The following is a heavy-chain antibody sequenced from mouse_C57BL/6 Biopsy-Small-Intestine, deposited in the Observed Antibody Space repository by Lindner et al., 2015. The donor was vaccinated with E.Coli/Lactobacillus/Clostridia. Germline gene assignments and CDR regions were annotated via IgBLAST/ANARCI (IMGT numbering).Heavy chain of an antibody. Sequence: VQLQESGAELVRPGASVKLSCTASGFNIKDDYMHWVKQRPEQGLEWIGWIDPENGDAEYASNFQGKATITADTSSNTAYLQLSSLTSEDAAVYYCAREGTGTIFDYWGQGTTLTVSS. D-gene: IGHD4-1*01. CDR2: IDPENGDA. CDR1: GFNIKDDY. V-gene: IGHV14-4*01. J-gene: IGHJ2*01. CDR3: AREGTGTIFDY.